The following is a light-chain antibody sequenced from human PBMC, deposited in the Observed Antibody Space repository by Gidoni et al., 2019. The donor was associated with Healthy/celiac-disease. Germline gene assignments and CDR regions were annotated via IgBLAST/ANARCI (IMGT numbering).Light chain of an antibody. CDR2: DAS. Sequence: EIVLTQSPATLSLSPGERATLACRASQSVSSYLAWYQQKPGQVPRPLIYDASNRATGIPARFSGSGSGTDFTLTISSLEPEDFAVYYCQQRSNWPYTFGQGTKLEIK. V-gene: IGKV3-11*01. CDR1: QSVSSY. CDR3: QQRSNWPYT. J-gene: IGKJ2*01.